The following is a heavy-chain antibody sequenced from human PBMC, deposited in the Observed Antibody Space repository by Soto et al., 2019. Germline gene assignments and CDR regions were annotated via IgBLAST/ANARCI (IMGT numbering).Heavy chain of an antibody. CDR3: ARENYDSSGYCDAFDI. J-gene: IGHJ3*02. CDR2: INHSGST. V-gene: IGHV4-34*01. D-gene: IGHD3-22*01. Sequence: SETLSLTCAVYGGSFIGYYWSWIRQPPGKGLEWIGEINHSGSTNYNPSLKSRVTISVDTSKNQFSLKLSSVTAADTAVYYCARENYDSSGYCDAFDIWGQGTMVTVSS. CDR1: GGSFIGYY.